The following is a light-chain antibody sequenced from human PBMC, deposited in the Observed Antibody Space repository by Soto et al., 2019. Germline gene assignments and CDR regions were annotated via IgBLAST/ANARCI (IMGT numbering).Light chain of an antibody. CDR1: QSVTST. J-gene: IGKJ1*01. V-gene: IGKV3-15*01. CDR3: HQCNNWPCT. Sequence: EIVLTQSPATVSVSPGERATLSCRASQSVTSTLAWYHQKPGQAPRLLIYVASDRATGIPGRSSGSGSGTEFTLIISSLETEDFAVYDCHQCNNWPCTFGQGTKVDIK. CDR2: VAS.